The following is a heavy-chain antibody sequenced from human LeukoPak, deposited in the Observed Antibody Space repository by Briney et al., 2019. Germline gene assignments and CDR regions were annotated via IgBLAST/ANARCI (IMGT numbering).Heavy chain of an antibody. Sequence: ASVKVSCKASGYTFTSYYMHWVRQAPGQGLEWMGIINPSGGSTSYAQKSQGRVTMTRDTSTSTVYMELSSLRSEDTAVYYCARGGIAAAGTAYYYYYMDVWGKGTTVTVSS. CDR2: INPSGGST. V-gene: IGHV1-46*03. D-gene: IGHD6-13*01. CDR1: GYTFTSYY. CDR3: ARGGIAAAGTAYYYYYMDV. J-gene: IGHJ6*03.